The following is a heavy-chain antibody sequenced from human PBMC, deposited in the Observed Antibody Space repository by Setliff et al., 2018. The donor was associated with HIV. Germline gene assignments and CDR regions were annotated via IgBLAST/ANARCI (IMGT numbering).Heavy chain of an antibody. CDR3: ARLTYCGGDCYSTGASDI. CDR2: IIPSFDST. V-gene: IGHV1-24*01. CDR1: GYTLTEVS. Sequence: ASVKVSCKISGYTLTEVSMHWVRQASGKGLEWLGGIIPSFDSTKYAQKFQGRVTITADESASTAYMELSSLRSEDTAVYYCARLTYCGGDCYSTGASDIWGQGTVVTVSS. J-gene: IGHJ3*02. D-gene: IGHD2-21*01.